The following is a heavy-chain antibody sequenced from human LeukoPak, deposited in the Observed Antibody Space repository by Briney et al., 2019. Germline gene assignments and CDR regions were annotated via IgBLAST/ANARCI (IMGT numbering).Heavy chain of an antibody. CDR2: ISYDGSNK. J-gene: IGHJ1*01. CDR1: GFTFSSYA. D-gene: IGHD1-1*01. Sequence: GGSLRLSCAASGFTFSSYAIHWVRQAPGKGLEWVAVISYDGSNKYYADSVKGRFTISRDNSKNTLYLQMNSLRVEDTAVYYCAEGTTGWGQGTLVTVSS. CDR3: AEGTTG. V-gene: IGHV3-30*04.